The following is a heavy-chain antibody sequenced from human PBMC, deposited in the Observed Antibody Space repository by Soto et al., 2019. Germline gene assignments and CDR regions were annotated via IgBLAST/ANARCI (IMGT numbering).Heavy chain of an antibody. CDR2: ISGSGGST. CDR1: GFTFSSYA. Sequence: GGSLRLSCAASGFTFSSYAMSWVRQAPGKGLEWVSAISGSGGSTYYADSVKGRFTISRDNSKNTLYLQMNSLRAEDTAVYYCAKDHNHYDFWSGKENYFDYWGQGTLVTVSS. V-gene: IGHV3-23*01. CDR3: AKDHNHYDFWSGKENYFDY. D-gene: IGHD3-3*01. J-gene: IGHJ4*02.